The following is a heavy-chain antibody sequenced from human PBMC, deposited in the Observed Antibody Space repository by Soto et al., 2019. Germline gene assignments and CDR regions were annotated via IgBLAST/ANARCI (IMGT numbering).Heavy chain of an antibody. J-gene: IGHJ6*02. CDR2: IISIFCTA. Sequence: QVQLVQSGAEVKKPGSSVKVSCKASGGTFSSYAISWVRQAPGQGLEWMGGIISIFCTANYAQKFQGRVTITEDESRSTDYMELSSLRSDDTAVYYCARGGITGIGYYYYGMDVWGQGTTVTVSS. D-gene: IGHD1-20*01. CDR1: GGTFSSYA. CDR3: ARGGITGIGYYYYGMDV. V-gene: IGHV1-69*01.